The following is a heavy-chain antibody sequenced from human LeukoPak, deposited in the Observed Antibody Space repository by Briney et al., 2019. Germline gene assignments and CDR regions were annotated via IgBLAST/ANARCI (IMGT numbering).Heavy chain of an antibody. CDR2: IYYSGST. Sequence: PSETLSLTCTVSGGSISSGGYYWSWLRQHPGTGLEWIGYIYYSGSTYYNPSLKSRVTISVYTSKNQFSLKLISVTAADTAVYYCARYYYDSSGYYYYFDYWGQGTLVTVSS. CDR3: ARYYYDSSGYYYYFDY. D-gene: IGHD3-22*01. V-gene: IGHV4-31*03. CDR1: GGSISSGGYY. J-gene: IGHJ4*02.